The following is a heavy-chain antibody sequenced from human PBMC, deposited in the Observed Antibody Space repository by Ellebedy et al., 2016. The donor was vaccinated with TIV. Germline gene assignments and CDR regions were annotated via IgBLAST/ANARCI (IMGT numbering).Heavy chain of an antibody. CDR3: ARVIYYDSSGYPRPYFDY. V-gene: IGHV3-9*01. D-gene: IGHD3-22*01. CDR1: GFTFDDYA. J-gene: IGHJ4*02. Sequence: SLKISXAASGFTFDDYAMHWVRQAPGKGLEWVSGISWNSGSIGYADSVKGRFTISRDNAKNSLYLQMNSLRAEDTAVYYCARVIYYDSSGYPRPYFDYWGQGTLVTVSS. CDR2: ISWNSGSI.